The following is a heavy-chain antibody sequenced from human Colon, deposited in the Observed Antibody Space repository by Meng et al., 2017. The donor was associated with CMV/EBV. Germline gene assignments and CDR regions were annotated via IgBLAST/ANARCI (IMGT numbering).Heavy chain of an antibody. CDR2: IRDTGART. J-gene: IGHJ3*01. CDR3: AILAVAAAGNAFDV. D-gene: IGHD2-15*01. CDR1: GFSFSSFA. V-gene: IGHV3-23*01. Sequence: GGSLRLSCAGSGFSFSSFAISWVSQAPGEGLGWVSLIRDTGARTYYAYSVKGRFTIARDNSKNTLFLEMDSLRAEDTAVYYCAILAVAAAGNAFDVWGQGTMVTVSS.